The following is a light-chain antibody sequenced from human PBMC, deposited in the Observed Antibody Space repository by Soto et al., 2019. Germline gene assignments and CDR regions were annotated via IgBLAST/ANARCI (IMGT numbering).Light chain of an antibody. CDR3: QQSYRTPT. V-gene: IGKV1-39*01. CDR2: GAS. CDR1: QSISGS. J-gene: IGKJ5*01. Sequence: QMTHSPAARVTSARGRGTSTCRARQSISGSLNWYQQKPGKAPKLLIYGASTLQSGVPSRFSGSGSGTDYTLTISSLQPEDFATYYCQQSYRTPTFGQGTQLEIK.